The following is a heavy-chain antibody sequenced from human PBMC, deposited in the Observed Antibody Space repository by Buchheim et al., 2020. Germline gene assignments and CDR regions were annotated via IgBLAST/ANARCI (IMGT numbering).Heavy chain of an antibody. CDR2: INPNSGGT. CDR3: ARGEYCSSTSCQTAGVMDV. J-gene: IGHJ6*02. V-gene: IGHV1-2*02. D-gene: IGHD2-2*01. Sequence: QVQLVQSGAEVKKPGASVKVSCKTSGYTFTGYYIHWVRQAPGQGLEWMGWINPNSGGTNFAQKFQGRVTMTRDTSIRTAYMEVNRLRSDDTAVYYCARGEYCSSTSCQTAGVMDVWGQGTT. CDR1: GYTFTGYY.